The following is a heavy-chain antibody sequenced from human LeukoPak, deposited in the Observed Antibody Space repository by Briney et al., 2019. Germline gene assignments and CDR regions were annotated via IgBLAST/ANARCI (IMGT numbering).Heavy chain of an antibody. CDR1: GFTFSSCW. J-gene: IGHJ4*02. CDR3: ARDRVERGYSYGIDY. CDR2: IKQDGSEK. Sequence: GGSLRLSCAASGFTFSSCWMSWVRQAPGKGLELVANIKQDGSEKYYVDSVKGRFTISRDNAKNSLYLQMNSLRPEDTAVYYCARDRVERGYSYGIDYWGQGTLVTVSS. D-gene: IGHD5-18*01. V-gene: IGHV3-7*01.